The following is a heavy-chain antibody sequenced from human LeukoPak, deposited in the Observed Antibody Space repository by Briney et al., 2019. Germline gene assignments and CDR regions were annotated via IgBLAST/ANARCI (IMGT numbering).Heavy chain of an antibody. Sequence: GGSLRLSCAASGLTFTRYWMHWVRQAPGKGLVWVSRINSAGNTTDYAESVKGRFSISRDNSKNTLSLQMNNPRVEDTAVYYCARGMRGSSAFDYWGQGTLVTVSS. J-gene: IGHJ4*02. CDR3: ARGMRGSSAFDY. CDR1: GLTFTRYW. V-gene: IGHV3-74*01. D-gene: IGHD3-16*01. CDR2: INSAGNTT.